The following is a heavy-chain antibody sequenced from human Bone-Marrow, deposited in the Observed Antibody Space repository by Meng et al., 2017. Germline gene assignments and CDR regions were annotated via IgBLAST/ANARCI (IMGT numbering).Heavy chain of an antibody. CDR1: GFTFSSYA. CDR2: ISYDGSNK. V-gene: IGHV3-30*04. Sequence: GESLKISCAASGFTFSSYAMHWVRQAPGKGLEWVAVISYDGSNKYYADSVKGRFTISRDNSKNTLYLQMNSLRAEDTAVYYCAGGGWLRFLEDAFDIWGQGTMVTVSS. J-gene: IGHJ3*02. CDR3: AGGGWLRFLEDAFDI. D-gene: IGHD5-12*01.